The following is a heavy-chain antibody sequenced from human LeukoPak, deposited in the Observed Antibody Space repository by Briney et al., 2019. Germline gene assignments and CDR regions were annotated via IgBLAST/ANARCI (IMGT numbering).Heavy chain of an antibody. CDR3: ARPGGGFGWD. Sequence: PGGSLRLSCAASEFTFSSYSMNWVRQAPGKGLEWVSSISSSSSYIYYADSVKGRFTISRDNAKNSLYLQMNSLRAEDTAVYYCARPGGGFGWDWGQGTLVTVSS. CDR1: EFTFSSYS. J-gene: IGHJ4*02. D-gene: IGHD6-19*01. V-gene: IGHV3-21*01. CDR2: ISSSSSYI.